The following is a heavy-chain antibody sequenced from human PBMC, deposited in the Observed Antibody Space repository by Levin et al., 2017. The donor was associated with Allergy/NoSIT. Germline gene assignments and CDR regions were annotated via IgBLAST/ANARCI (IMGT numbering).Heavy chain of an antibody. V-gene: IGHV3-21*01. CDR1: GFTFSSYS. CDR3: ARDSKVAAAYYFDY. Sequence: GGSLRLSCAASGFTFSSYSMNWVRQAPGKGLEWVSSISSSSSYIYYADSVKGRFTISRDNAKNSLYLQMNSLRAEDTAVYYCARDSKVAAAYYFDYWGQGTLVTVSS. J-gene: IGHJ4*02. CDR2: ISSSSSYI. D-gene: IGHD2-2*01.